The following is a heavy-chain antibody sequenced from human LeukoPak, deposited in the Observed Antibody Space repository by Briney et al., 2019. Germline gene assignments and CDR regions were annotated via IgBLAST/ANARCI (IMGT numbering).Heavy chain of an antibody. CDR3: ARDPSNTSGRYIYFDS. CDR1: GYTFTGYY. V-gene: IGHV1-18*04. Sequence: ASVKVSCKASGYTFTGYYIHWVRQAPGQGLEWMGWISTYNGDTNYAQNLQGRVTMTRDTSTSTAYMELRSLRSDDTVVYYCARDPSNTSGRYIYFDSWSQGTLVTVSS. D-gene: IGHD6-19*01. J-gene: IGHJ4*02. CDR2: ISTYNGDT.